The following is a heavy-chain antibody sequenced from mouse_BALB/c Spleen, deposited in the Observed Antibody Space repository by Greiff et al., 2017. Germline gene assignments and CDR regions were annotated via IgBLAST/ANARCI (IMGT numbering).Heavy chain of an antibody. CDR2: IWAGGST. CDR3: ARGGGNRGYFDV. Sequence: VKLMESGPGLVAPSQSLSITCTVSGFSLTSYGVHWVRQPPGKGLEWLGVIWAGGSTNYNSALMSRLSISKDNSKSQVFLKMNSLQTDDTAMYYCARGGGNRGYFDVWGAGTTVTVSS. CDR1: GFSLTSYG. V-gene: IGHV2-9*02. D-gene: IGHD2-1*01. J-gene: IGHJ1*01.